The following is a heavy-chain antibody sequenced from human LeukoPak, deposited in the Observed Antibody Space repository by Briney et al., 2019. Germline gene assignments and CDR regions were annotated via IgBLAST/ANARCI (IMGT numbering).Heavy chain of an antibody. D-gene: IGHD2-2*02. CDR1: GYTFTGYY. V-gene: IGHV1-2*02. CDR3: ARGLGYCSSTRFYTDWFDA. Sequence: ASVKVSCKASGYTFTGYYMHWVRQAPGQGLEWMGWINPNSGGTNYAQKFQGRVTMTRDTSISTAYMELSRLRSDDTAVYYCARGLGYCSSTRFYTDWFDAWGQGTLVTVSS. J-gene: IGHJ5*02. CDR2: INPNSGGT.